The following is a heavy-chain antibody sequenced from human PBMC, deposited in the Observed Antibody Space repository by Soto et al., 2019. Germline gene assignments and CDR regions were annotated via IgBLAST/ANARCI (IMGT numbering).Heavy chain of an antibody. CDR1: GFTFSSYD. V-gene: IGHV3-30*18. CDR2: ISYDGSNK. J-gene: IGHJ4*02. CDR3: AKGSYSGVYSDFDY. D-gene: IGHD1-26*01. Sequence: GGSLRLSCAASGFTFSSYDMYWVRQAPGKGLEWVAVISYDGSNKYYADSVKGRFTLSRDNSKNTLYLQMSSLRAGDTAVYYCAKGSYSGVYSDFDYWGQGTLVTVSS.